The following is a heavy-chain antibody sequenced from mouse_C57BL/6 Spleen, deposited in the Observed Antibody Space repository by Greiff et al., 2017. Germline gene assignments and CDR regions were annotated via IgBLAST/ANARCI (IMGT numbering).Heavy chain of an antibody. J-gene: IGHJ2*01. CDR1: GFTFSSYG. CDR2: ISSGGSYT. D-gene: IGHD2-3*01. V-gene: IGHV5-6*01. CDR3: ARHHYDGYLYYFDY. Sequence: EVKLVESGGDLVKPGGSLKLSCAASGFTFSSYGMSWVRQTPDKRLEWVATISSGGSYTYYPDSVKGRFTISRDNAKNTLYLQMSSLKSEDTAMYYCARHHYDGYLYYFDYWGRGTTLTVSS.